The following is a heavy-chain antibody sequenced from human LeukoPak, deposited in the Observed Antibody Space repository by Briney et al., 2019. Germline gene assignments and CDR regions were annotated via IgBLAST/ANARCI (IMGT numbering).Heavy chain of an antibody. V-gene: IGHV6-1*01. CDR1: GDSVSSNSAA. D-gene: IGHD6-13*01. Sequence: SQTHSLTCAISGDSVSSNSAAWNWIRQSPSRGLEWLGRTYYRSKWYNDYAVSVKSRITINPDTSKNQFSLQLNSVTPEDTAVYYCARDGYSSSWYGRDWFDPWGQGTLVTVSS. J-gene: IGHJ5*02. CDR2: TYYRSKWYN. CDR3: ARDGYSSSWYGRDWFDP.